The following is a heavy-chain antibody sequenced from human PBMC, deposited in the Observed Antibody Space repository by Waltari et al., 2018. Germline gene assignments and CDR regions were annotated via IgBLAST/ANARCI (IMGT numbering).Heavy chain of an antibody. CDR2: ISSSSSFI. CDR1: GFTFSDYT. V-gene: IGHV3-21*01. J-gene: IGHJ4*02. CDR3: VRSDYGDYVGGYY. D-gene: IGHD4-17*01. Sequence: EVQLVESGGGLVKPGGSLRLPCAASGFTFSDYTMSWVRQTPGKGLEWVSSISSSSSFIYYADSVKGRFTISRDNAKNSLFLQMNSLRAEDTSVYYCVRSDYGDYVGGYYWGQGTVVTVSS.